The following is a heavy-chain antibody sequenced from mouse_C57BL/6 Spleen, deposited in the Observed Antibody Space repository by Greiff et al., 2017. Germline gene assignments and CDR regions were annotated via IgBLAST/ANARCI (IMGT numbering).Heavy chain of an antibody. CDR3: SIHDINYGYFDV. CDR2: IWSDGST. D-gene: IGHD1-1*01. V-gene: IGHV2-6-1*01. J-gene: IGHJ1*03. CDR1: GFSLTSYG. Sequence: VKLVESGPGLVAPSQSLSITCTVSGFSLTSYGVHWVRQPPGKGLEWLVVIWSDGSTTYNSALKSRLSISKDNSKSQVFLKMNSLQTDDTAMYYFSIHDINYGYFDVWGTGTTVTVSS.